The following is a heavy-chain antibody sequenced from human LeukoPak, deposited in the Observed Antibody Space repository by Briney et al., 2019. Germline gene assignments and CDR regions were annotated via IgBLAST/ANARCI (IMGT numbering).Heavy chain of an antibody. D-gene: IGHD6-13*01. Sequence: ASVKVSCKASGYTFTGYYMHWVRQAPGQGLEWMGRINPNSGGTNYAQKFQGRVTMTRDTSISTAYMELSRLRSDDTAVYYCARDGRLEQQLIDDPFDYWGQGTLVTVSS. CDR3: ARDGRLEQQLIDDPFDY. J-gene: IGHJ4*02. CDR1: GYTFTGYY. CDR2: INPNSGGT. V-gene: IGHV1-2*06.